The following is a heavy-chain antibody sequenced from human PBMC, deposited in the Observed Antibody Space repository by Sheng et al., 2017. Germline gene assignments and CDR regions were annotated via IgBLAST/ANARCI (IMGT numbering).Heavy chain of an antibody. J-gene: IGHJ6*03. D-gene: IGHD6-19*01. CDR1: GFTFRSYG. CDR2: IWSGGNNE. CDR3: ARDSSNSKYYMDV. V-gene: IGHV3-33*01. Sequence: QVQLVESGGGVVQPGTSLRLSCAASGFTFRSYGMHWVRQAPGKGLEWVALIWSGGNNENYSDSVKGRFTISRDNSKNTLYLQMNSLSVEDTAVYYCARDSSNSKYYMDVWGQGDHGHRLL.